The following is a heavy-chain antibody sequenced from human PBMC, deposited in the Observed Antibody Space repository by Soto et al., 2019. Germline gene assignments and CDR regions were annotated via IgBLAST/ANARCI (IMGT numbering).Heavy chain of an antibody. CDR3: AKGRSYYYYYGVDV. CDR1: GFTFSSYA. Sequence: PGGSLRLSCAASGFTFSSYAMSWVRQAPGKGLEWVSAISGSGGRTYYADSVKGRFTISRDNSRSTLYLQMNSLGAEDTALYYCAKGRSYYYYYGVDVWGQGTTVTVSS. CDR2: ISGSGGRT. V-gene: IGHV3-23*01. J-gene: IGHJ6*02.